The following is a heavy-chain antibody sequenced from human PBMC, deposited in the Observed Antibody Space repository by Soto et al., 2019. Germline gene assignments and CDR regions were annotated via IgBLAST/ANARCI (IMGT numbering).Heavy chain of an antibody. CDR1: GFTFSSYA. CDR2: ISYDGRNK. V-gene: IGHV3-30*04. D-gene: IGHD5-18*01. CDR3: APTRRGYSYGAFDY. Sequence: QVQLVESGGGVVQPGRSLRLSCAASGFTFSSYAMHWVRQAPGKGLGWVAVISYDGRNKYYADSVKGRFTISRDNSKNTLYLQMNSLRAEDTAVYYCAPTRRGYSYGAFDYWGQGTLVTVSS. J-gene: IGHJ4*02.